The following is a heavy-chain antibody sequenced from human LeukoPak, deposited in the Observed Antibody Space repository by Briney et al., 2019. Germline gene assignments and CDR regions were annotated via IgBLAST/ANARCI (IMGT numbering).Heavy chain of an antibody. CDR3: AKGAFDV. V-gene: IGHV3-23*01. CDR2: INTGETT. J-gene: IGHJ3*01. CDR1: GFTFSSYS. Sequence: GGSLRLSCAASGFTFSSYSMNWVRQAPGRGLEWVSCINTGETTFYADSVKGRFSISRDSSKNNLYLHMTSLRDEDTALYYCAKGAFDVWGQGTVVIVSS.